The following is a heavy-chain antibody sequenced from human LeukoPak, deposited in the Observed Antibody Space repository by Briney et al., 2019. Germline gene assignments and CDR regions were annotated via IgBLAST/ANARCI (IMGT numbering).Heavy chain of an antibody. CDR1: GFTFSDYY. V-gene: IGHV3-11*04. CDR2: ISTFGGTI. Sequence: GGSLRLSCAASGFTFSDYYMSWIRQAPGKGLEWVAYISTFGGTIYYADSVKGRFTVSRDNAKNSLYLQLNSLRGEDMAVYYCAREGVGLFPDYWGQGTLVTVSS. CDR3: AREGVGLFPDY. D-gene: IGHD3-22*01. J-gene: IGHJ4*02.